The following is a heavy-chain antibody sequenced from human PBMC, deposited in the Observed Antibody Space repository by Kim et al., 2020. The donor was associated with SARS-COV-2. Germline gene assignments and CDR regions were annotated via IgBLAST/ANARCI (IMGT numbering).Heavy chain of an antibody. CDR2: IWYDGSNK. Sequence: GGSLRLSCAASGFTFSSYGMHGVRQAPGKGREWVAVIWYDGSNKYYADSVKGRFTISRDNSKNTLYLQMNSLRAEDTAVYYCASLGLGDYYYGLDVWGQG. CDR3: ASLGLGDYYYGLDV. CDR1: GFTFSSYG. J-gene: IGHJ6*02. V-gene: IGHV3-33*01.